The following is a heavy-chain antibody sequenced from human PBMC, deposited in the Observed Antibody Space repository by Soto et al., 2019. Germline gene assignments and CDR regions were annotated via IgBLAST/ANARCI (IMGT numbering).Heavy chain of an antibody. D-gene: IGHD3-10*01. CDR3: AKRYGSGSLNYYFDC. J-gene: IGHJ4*02. CDR2: ITGSGSST. V-gene: IGHV3-23*01. Sequence: GGSLRLSCAASGFTFSNYVISWVRQAPGKGLEWVSTITGSGSSTYYADSVKGRFTISRDNSENSLYLQMNSLRAEDTAVYYCAKRYGSGSLNYYFDCWGQGTLVTVSS. CDR1: GFTFSNYV.